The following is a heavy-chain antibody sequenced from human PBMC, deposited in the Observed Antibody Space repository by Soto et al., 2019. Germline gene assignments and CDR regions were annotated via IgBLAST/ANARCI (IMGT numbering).Heavy chain of an antibody. Sequence: EVQLVESGGGLVQPGGSLRLSCAASGFTFSSYSMNWVRQAPGKGLEWVSYISSSSSTIYYADSVKGRFTISRDNAKNSLYLQMNSLRDEDTAVYYCAGRSGGYDLVHGMDVCGQGTTVTVSS. V-gene: IGHV3-48*02. J-gene: IGHJ6*02. CDR3: AGRSGGYDLVHGMDV. CDR2: ISSSSSTI. CDR1: GFTFSSYS. D-gene: IGHD5-12*01.